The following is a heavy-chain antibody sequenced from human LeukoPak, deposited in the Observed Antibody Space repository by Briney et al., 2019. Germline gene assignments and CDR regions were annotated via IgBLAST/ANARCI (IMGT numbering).Heavy chain of an antibody. CDR2: IYYSGST. J-gene: IGHJ6*03. Sequence: SETLSLTCTVSGGSISSGGYYWSWIRQHPGKGLEWIGYIYYSGSTYYNPSLKSRVTISVDTSKNQFSLKLSSVTAADTAVYYCARVTKPPGVVPAAIPPHMDVWGKGTTVTVSS. V-gene: IGHV4-31*03. D-gene: IGHD2-2*01. CDR3: ARVTKPPGVVPAAIPPHMDV. CDR1: GGSISSGGYY.